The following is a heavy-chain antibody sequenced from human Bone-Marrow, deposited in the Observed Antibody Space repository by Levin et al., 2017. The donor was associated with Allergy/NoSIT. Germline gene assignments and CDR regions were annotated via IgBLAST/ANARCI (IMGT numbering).Heavy chain of an antibody. V-gene: IGHV3-23*01. D-gene: IGHD2/OR15-2a*01. J-gene: IGHJ1*01. CDR2: ISGSGDST. Sequence: PGGSLRLSCEASGFTFWRFPMGWVRQAPGKGLEWVSAISGSGDSTYYADSVKGRFTISRDNSKSTLYLHMNSLRAEDTAVYYCAKDLSTGIIAAEFFQHWGQGTLVTVSS. CDR1: GFTFWRFP. CDR3: AKDLSTGIIAAEFFQH.